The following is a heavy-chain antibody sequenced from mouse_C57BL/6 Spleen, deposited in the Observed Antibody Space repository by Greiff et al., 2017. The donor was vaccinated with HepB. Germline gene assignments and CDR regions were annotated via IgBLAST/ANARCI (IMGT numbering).Heavy chain of an antibody. D-gene: IGHD2-5*01. CDR3: ARGGTYYSRYFDY. V-gene: IGHV1-55*01. J-gene: IGHJ2*01. Sequence: QVHVKQSGAELVKPGASVKMSCKASGYTFTSYWITWVKQRPGQGLEWIGDIYPGSGSTNYNEKFKSKATLTVDTSSSTAYMQLSSLTSEDSAVYYCARGGTYYSRYFDYWGQGTTLTVSS. CDR1: GYTFTSYW. CDR2: IYPGSGST.